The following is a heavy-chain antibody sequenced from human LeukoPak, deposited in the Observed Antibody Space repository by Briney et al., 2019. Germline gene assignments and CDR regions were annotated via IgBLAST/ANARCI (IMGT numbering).Heavy chain of an antibody. Sequence: GGSLRLSCAASGFTFSTYSMNWVRQAPGKGLEWVSFISSTSSYIYYADSVKGRFTISRDNSKNSLYLQMNSLRTEDTALYYCAKDALTTFGAASDYWGQGTLVTVSS. D-gene: IGHD2/OR15-2a*01. V-gene: IGHV3-21*04. CDR3: AKDALTTFGAASDY. J-gene: IGHJ4*02. CDR1: GFTFSTYS. CDR2: ISSTSSYI.